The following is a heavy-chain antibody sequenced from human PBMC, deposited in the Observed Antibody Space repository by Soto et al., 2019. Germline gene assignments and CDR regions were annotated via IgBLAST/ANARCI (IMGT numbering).Heavy chain of an antibody. CDR1: GYTFTSYD. D-gene: IGHD3-16*01. J-gene: IGHJ4*02. V-gene: IGHV1-8*01. CDR2: MNPNSGNT. CDR3: ARDVIGHDNYETIGSYFDP. Sequence: ASVKVSCKASGYTFTSYDINWVRQATGQGLELMGWMNPNSGNTGYAQKFQGRVTMTRNTSISTAYMELSSLTSEDTAVYYCARDVIGHDNYETIGSYFDPCAPGTLVTVSS.